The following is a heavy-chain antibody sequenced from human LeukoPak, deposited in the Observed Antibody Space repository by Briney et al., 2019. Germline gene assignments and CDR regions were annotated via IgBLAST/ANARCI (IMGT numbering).Heavy chain of an antibody. CDR3: ARDHSEPGVFFDL. V-gene: IGHV3-7*04. D-gene: IGHD1-14*01. Sequence: GVSLTLSCAASGFTCSSFWMNWLRQAPGRGREWVANIRYDGREKYYVDSVKGRFTISRDNAKNSLYLHMKSLRVEDTAVYYCARDHSEPGVFFDLWGRGSLVTVSS. CDR2: IRYDGREK. J-gene: IGHJ4*02. CDR1: GFTCSSFW.